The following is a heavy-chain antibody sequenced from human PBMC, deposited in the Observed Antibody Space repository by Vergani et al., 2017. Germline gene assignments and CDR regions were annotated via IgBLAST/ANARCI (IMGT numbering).Heavy chain of an antibody. D-gene: IGHD5-18*01. Sequence: QVQLVQSGAEVKKPGASVKVSCKASGYTFTGYYMHWVRQAPGQGLEWMGWINPNSGGTNYAQTFQGRVTMTSDKSISTAYMELSRRRSYDTAVYYCARYFYGYSYDGNPQYNDYWGQGALVTVSS. J-gene: IGHJ4*02. CDR3: ARYFYGYSYDGNPQYNDY. CDR1: GYTFTGYY. V-gene: IGHV1-2*02. CDR2: INPNSGGT.